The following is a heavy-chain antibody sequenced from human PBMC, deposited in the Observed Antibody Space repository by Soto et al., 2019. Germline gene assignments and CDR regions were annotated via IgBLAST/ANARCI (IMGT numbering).Heavy chain of an antibody. CDR1: GGTFSSYT. CDR3: ARDLDSSGYLVAFDL. Sequence: QVQLVQSGAEVKKPGSSVKVSCKASGGTFSSYTISWVRQAPGQGLEWMGRIIPILGIANYAQKFQGRVTVTADKSTSTAYMELRSLRSEDTAVYYCARDLDSSGYLVAFDLWGQGTMVTVSS. D-gene: IGHD3-22*01. J-gene: IGHJ3*01. CDR2: IIPILGIA. V-gene: IGHV1-69*08.